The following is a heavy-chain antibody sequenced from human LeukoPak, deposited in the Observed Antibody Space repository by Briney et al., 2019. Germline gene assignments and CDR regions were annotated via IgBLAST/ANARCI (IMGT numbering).Heavy chain of an antibody. CDR1: GGSISSYY. Sequence: PSETLSLTCTGSGGSISSYYWSWIRQPPGKGLEWIGYIYYSGSTNYNPSLKSRVTISVDTFKNQFSLKLSSVTAADTAVYYCARVLDSSGYYPYYFDYWGQGTLVTASS. V-gene: IGHV4-59*01. CDR2: IYYSGST. D-gene: IGHD3-22*01. J-gene: IGHJ4*02. CDR3: ARVLDSSGYYPYYFDY.